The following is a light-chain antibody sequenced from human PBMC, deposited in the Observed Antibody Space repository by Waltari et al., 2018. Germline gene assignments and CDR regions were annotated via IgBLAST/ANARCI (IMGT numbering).Light chain of an antibody. Sequence: QQLPGAAPKLLIYATKNRPSGVPDRFSGSKSGTSASLVITGLQTEDEADYYCQTYDSTLSAPYVFGTGTKVSIL. J-gene: IGLJ1*01. CDR3: QTYDSTLSAPYV. V-gene: IGLV1-40*01. CDR2: ATK.